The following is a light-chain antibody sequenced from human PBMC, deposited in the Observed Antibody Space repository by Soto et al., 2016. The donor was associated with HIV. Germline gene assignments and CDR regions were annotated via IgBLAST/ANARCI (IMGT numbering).Light chain of an antibody. J-gene: IGLJ2*01. CDR2: ADT. CDR1: NIETKS. V-gene: IGLV3-21*01. CDR3: QVWDSSSDPLDVI. Sequence: SYELTQPPSVSVAPGKTARITCGGNNIETKSVHWYQQKTGQAPVLVVFADTDRPSGIPERFSGSNSGNTATLTITRVEAGDEADYFCQVWDSSSDPLDVIFGGGTKLTVL.